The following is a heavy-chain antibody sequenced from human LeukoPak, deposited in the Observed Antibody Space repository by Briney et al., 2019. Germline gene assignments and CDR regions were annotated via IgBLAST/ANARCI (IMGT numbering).Heavy chain of an antibody. V-gene: IGHV3-23*01. D-gene: IGHD3-3*01. Sequence: GGSLRLSCAASGFTFSSYAMSWVRQAPEKGLEWVSAISDSGGTTYYADSVKGRFTISRDNSKNALYLQMNSLRAEDTAVYYCAREGQYYDFWSGYYTHSNFDYWGQGTLVTVSS. J-gene: IGHJ4*02. CDR2: ISDSGGTT. CDR3: AREGQYYDFWSGYYTHSNFDY. CDR1: GFTFSSYA.